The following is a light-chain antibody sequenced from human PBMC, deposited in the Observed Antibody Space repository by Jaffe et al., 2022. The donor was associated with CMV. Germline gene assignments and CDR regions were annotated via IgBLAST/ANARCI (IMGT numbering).Light chain of an antibody. CDR1: SSDVGGYNY. J-gene: IGLJ1*01. CDR2: DVS. CDR3: SSYTSSSTLV. V-gene: IGLV2-14*03. Sequence: QSALAQPASVSGSPGQSITISCTGTSSDVGGYNYVSWYQQHSDKAPNLMIYDVSNRPSGVSNRFSGSKSGNTASLTISGLQVEDEADYYCSSYTSSSTLVFGTGTKVTVL.